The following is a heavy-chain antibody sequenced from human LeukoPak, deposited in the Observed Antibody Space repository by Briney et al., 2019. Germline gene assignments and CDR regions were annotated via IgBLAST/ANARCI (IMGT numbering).Heavy chain of an antibody. CDR1: GFTFSSYA. CDR2: ISGSGGSA. D-gene: IGHD6-6*01. J-gene: IGHJ4*02. V-gene: IGHV3-23*01. Sequence: GGSLRLSCAASGFTFSSYAMDWVRQAPGKGLEWVSLISGSGGSAYYADSVKGRFTVSRDNSKNTLYLQMNSLRAEDTAVYYCAKSNLKYYFDSWGQGTLVTVSS. CDR3: AKSNLKYYFDS.